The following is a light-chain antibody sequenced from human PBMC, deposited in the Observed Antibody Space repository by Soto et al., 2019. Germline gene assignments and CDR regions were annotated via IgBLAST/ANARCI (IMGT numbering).Light chain of an antibody. V-gene: IGKV3-20*01. Sequence: EIGLMQSPGTLSLSLGERATLSCRASQSVSSSYLAWYQQKAGQAPRLLIYGASNRATGIPDRFSGSGSGTDFTLTISRLEPEDFAVYYCQQYITSLTFGGGTKVDIK. CDR3: QQYITSLT. CDR2: GAS. CDR1: QSVSSSY. J-gene: IGKJ4*01.